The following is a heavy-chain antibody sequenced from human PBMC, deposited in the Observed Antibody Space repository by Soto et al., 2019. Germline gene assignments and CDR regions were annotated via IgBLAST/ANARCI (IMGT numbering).Heavy chain of an antibody. D-gene: IGHD3-22*01. CDR3: ARARYSSGAISYFPH. CDR2: IYYSGST. Sequence: SETLSRTCTVSGGSISSGGYYCSWIRQPPGKGLEWIGYIYYSGSTYYNPSLKSRVTISVDTSKNQFSLKLSSVTDADTAVYYCARARYSSGAISYFPHWGQGTLVTVSS. J-gene: IGHJ1*01. CDR1: GGSISSGGYY. V-gene: IGHV4-30-4*01.